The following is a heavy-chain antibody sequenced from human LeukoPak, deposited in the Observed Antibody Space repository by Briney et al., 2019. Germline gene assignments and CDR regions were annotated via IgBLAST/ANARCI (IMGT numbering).Heavy chain of an antibody. CDR3: ARDQGGVVRGVIDWFDP. Sequence: KSSETLSLTCTVSGGSISSGGYYWSWIRQPPGKGLEWIGYIYHSGSTYYNPSLKSRVTISVDRSKNQFSLKLSSVTAADTAVYYRARDQGGVVRGVIDWFDPWGQGALVTVSS. J-gene: IGHJ5*02. CDR1: GGSISSGGYY. V-gene: IGHV4-30-2*01. D-gene: IGHD3-10*01. CDR2: IYHSGST.